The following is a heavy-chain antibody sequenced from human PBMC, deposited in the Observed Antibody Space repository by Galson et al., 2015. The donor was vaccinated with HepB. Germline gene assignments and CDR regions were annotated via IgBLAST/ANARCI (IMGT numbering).Heavy chain of an antibody. Sequence: SLRLSCAASGFTFSSYGMHWVRQAPGKGLEWVAVISYDGSNKYYADSVKGRFTISRDNSKNTLYLQMNSLRAEDTAVYYCAKVTAGVYYYYYGMDVWGQGTTVTVSS. CDR3: AKVTAGVYYYYYGMDV. CDR1: GFTFSSYG. V-gene: IGHV3-30*18. CDR2: ISYDGSNK. D-gene: IGHD6-13*01. J-gene: IGHJ6*02.